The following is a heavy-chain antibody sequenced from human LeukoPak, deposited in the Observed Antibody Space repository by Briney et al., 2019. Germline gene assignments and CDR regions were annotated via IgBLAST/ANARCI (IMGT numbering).Heavy chain of an antibody. CDR2: VRNDGSNE. Sequence: GGSLRHSCAASGFVLSDYGMHWVRQAPGKGLEWVAFVRNDGSNEYYVGSVKGRFTISRDKSKNTLYLQMNSLRVEDAAVYSCAKESDSGYHSEGPKNWGLGTLVTVSS. V-gene: IGHV3-30*02. CDR3: AKESDSGYHSEGPKN. J-gene: IGHJ4*02. CDR1: GFVLSDYG. D-gene: IGHD5-12*01.